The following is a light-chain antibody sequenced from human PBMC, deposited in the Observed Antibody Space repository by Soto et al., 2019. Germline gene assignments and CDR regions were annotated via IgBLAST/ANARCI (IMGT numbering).Light chain of an antibody. V-gene: IGKV1-17*01. CDR3: LQHNSYPQT. CDR2: DAS. Sequence: DIQMTQSPSSLSASVEDRVTITCRASQGIGNDLGWYQQKSGKAPKRLIYDASSLQSGVPSRFSGSGSGTEFTLTISSLHPEDVATYYCLQHNSYPQTFGQGTKVEI. J-gene: IGKJ1*01. CDR1: QGIGND.